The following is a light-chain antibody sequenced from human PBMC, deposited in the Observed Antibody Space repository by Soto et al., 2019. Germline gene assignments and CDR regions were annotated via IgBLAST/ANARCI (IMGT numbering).Light chain of an antibody. Sequence: DIQLTQSPSFLSASVGDRVTITCRASQGISSYLAWYQQKPGKAPKFLIYAASTLRGAVPSRFSGSGSGTEFTLTISRLQPEDFATYYCQGLNDYPLTFGQGTRLEIK. CDR3: QGLNDYPLT. V-gene: IGKV1-9*01. CDR2: AAS. CDR1: QGISSY. J-gene: IGKJ5*01.